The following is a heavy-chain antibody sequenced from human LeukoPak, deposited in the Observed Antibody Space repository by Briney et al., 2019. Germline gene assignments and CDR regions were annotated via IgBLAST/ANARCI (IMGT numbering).Heavy chain of an antibody. D-gene: IGHD4-11*01. CDR2: IRDSGVST. CDR1: EFTFSSYA. V-gene: IGHV3-23*01. CDR3: ARESNYNFDC. Sequence: GGSLRLSCAASEFTFSSYAMSWVRQAPGKWLEWVSAIRDSGVSTYYTDSVKGRFTISRDNSKNTLYLQMNSLRAEDTAVYYCARESNYNFDCWGQGTLVTVSS. J-gene: IGHJ4*02.